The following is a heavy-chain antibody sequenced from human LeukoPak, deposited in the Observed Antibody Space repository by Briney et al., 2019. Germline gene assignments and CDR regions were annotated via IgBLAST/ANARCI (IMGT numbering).Heavy chain of an antibody. CDR2: IRSKANSYAT. J-gene: IGHJ3*02. Sequence: GGSLRLSCAASGFTFSGSAMHWVRQASGKGLEWVGRIRSKANSYATAYAASVKGRFTISRDDSKNTAYLQMNSLKTEDTAVYYCTRLISVVVTADSHDAFDIWGQGTMVTVSS. D-gene: IGHD2-21*02. V-gene: IGHV3-73*01. CDR3: TRLISVVVTADSHDAFDI. CDR1: GFTFSGSA.